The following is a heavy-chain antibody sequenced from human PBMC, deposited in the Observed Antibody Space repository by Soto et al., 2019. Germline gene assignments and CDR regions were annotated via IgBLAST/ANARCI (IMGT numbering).Heavy chain of an antibody. D-gene: IGHD1-26*01. CDR2: IYYSGST. V-gene: IGHV4-59*12. Sequence: PSETLSLTCTVSGGSISSYYWSWIRQPPGKGLEWIGYIYYSGSTNYNPSLKSRVTMSVDTSKNQFSLKLSSVTAADTAVYYCARGGDHATTPAHPWGQGILVTVSS. J-gene: IGHJ5*02. CDR3: ARGGDHATTPAHP. CDR1: GGSISSYY.